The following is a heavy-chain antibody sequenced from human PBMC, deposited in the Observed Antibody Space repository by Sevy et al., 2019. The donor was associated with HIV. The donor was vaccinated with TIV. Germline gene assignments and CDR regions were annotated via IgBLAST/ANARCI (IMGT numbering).Heavy chain of an antibody. CDR3: AREGDTVLVPTAVDAFDF. CDR2: IKTDGSSR. J-gene: IGHJ3*01. V-gene: IGHV3-74*01. Sequence: GSLRLSCAASGFTFSNYWMHWVRQAPGKGLVWVSRIKTDGSSRDSADSVKGRFFISRDNAKNLVYLQMDSLRAEDTAVYYCAREGDTVLVPTAVDAFDFWGQGTTVTVSS. D-gene: IGHD2-2*01. CDR1: GFTFSNYW.